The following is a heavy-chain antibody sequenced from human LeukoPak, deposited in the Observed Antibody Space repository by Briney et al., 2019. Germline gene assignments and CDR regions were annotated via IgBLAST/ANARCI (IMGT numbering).Heavy chain of an antibody. J-gene: IGHJ4*02. V-gene: IGHV4-59*01. D-gene: IGHD2-15*01. CDR2: IYYSGST. CDR3: AREDTHSAVFDY. CDR1: GGSINSYY. Sequence: SETLSLTCSVSGGSINSYYWSWIRQPPGKGLEWIGYIYYSGSTNYNPSLKSRVTISVDTSKNQFSLKLSSVTAADTAVYYCAREDTHSAVFDYWGQGTLVTVSS.